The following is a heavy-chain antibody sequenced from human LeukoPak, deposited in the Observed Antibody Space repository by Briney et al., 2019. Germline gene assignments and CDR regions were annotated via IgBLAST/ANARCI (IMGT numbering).Heavy chain of an antibody. Sequence: SQTLSLTCALSGDSVSSNSAAWNWIRQSPSRGLEWLGRTYYRSKWYNDYAVSVKSRITINPDTSKNQFSLQLNSVTPEDTAVYYCARDSSLDRYCSSTSCPFDYWGQGTLVTVSS. D-gene: IGHD2-2*01. CDR2: TYYRSKWYN. CDR3: ARDSSLDRYCSSTSCPFDY. J-gene: IGHJ4*02. CDR1: GDSVSSNSAA. V-gene: IGHV6-1*01.